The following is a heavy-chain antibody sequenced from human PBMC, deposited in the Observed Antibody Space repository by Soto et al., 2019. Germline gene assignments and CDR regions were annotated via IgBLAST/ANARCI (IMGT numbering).Heavy chain of an antibody. CDR1: GLPFSGSP. Sequence: PGGSLRLSCAASGLPFSGSPIHWVRQASGKGLEWVGRIRSKANTYATAYATSVKGRFTISRDDSKNTTYLQMNSLKTEDTAVYFCTRPAFGDFVDPYDYGIDVWGQGTTVTVYS. CDR2: IRSKANTYAT. D-gene: IGHD2-2*01. J-gene: IGHJ6*02. CDR3: TRPAFGDFVDPYDYGIDV. V-gene: IGHV3-73*01.